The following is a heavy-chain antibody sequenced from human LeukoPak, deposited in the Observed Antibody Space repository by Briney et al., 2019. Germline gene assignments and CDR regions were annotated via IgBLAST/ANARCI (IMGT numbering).Heavy chain of an antibody. V-gene: IGHV3-23*01. J-gene: IGHJ6*02. Sequence: PGGSLRLSCGASGFTFSNYAMSWVRQAPGKGLEWVSGINDNGSTRFYAASVKGRSTISRDNSKNTLYLQMNSLRAEDTAVYYCARDLPAAIYYGMDVWGQGTTVTVSS. CDR3: ARDLPAAIYYGMDV. D-gene: IGHD2-2*01. CDR1: GFTFSNYA. CDR2: INDNGSTR.